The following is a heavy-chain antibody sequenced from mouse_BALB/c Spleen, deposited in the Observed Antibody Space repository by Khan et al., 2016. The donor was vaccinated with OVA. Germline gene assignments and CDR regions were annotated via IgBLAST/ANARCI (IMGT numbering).Heavy chain of an antibody. CDR3: ARNNYGPFAY. Sequence: EVELVESGGDLVKPGGSLKLSCSASGFTFSTFAMSWVRQTPEKRLEWVATISSGGDYIYCVDSVKGRFTISRDNAKNTLYLQMSSLRSEDTAMDYGARNNYGPFAYWGQGTLVTVSA. D-gene: IGHD1-1*01. CDR2: ISSGGDYI. J-gene: IGHJ3*01. CDR1: GFTFSTFA. V-gene: IGHV5-9-3*01.